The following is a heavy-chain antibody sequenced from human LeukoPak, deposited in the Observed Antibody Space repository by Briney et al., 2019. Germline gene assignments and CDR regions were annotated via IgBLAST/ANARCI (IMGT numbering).Heavy chain of an antibody. D-gene: IGHD3-3*01. J-gene: IGHJ6*02. CDR2: ISAYNGNT. CDR3: ARDVLRFLEWLLPSGDYYYGMDV. Sequence: SVKVSCKASGYSVTSYGISWVRQAPGQGLEWMGWISAYNGNTNYAQKLQGRGTMTTDKSTSTAYMEMRSLRSDDTAVYYCARDVLRFLEWLLPSGDYYYGMDVWGQGTTVTVSS. V-gene: IGHV1-18*04. CDR1: GYSVTSYG.